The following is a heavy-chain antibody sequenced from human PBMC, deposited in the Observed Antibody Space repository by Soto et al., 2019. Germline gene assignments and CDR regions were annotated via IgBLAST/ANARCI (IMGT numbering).Heavy chain of an antibody. D-gene: IGHD6-13*01. J-gene: IGHJ4*02. CDR1: GFTFSSYA. Sequence: GGSLRLSCAASGFTFSSYAMSWVRQAPRKGLEWVSTISGGGAYTYYAESVKGRFTISRDDSKNMLYLQMNGLRAEDTAVYFCAKDPKSGIPYYFDYWGQGVLVTVSS. CDR2: ISGGGAYT. CDR3: AKDPKSGIPYYFDY. V-gene: IGHV3-23*01.